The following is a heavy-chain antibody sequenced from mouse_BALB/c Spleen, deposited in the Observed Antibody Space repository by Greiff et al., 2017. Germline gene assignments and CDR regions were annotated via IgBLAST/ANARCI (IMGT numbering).Heavy chain of an antibody. Sequence: DVMLVESGGGLVQPGGSRKLSCAASGFTFSDYGMAWVRQAPGKGPEWVAFISNLAYSIYYADTVTGRFTISRENAKNTLYLEMSSLRSEDTAMYYCARAYYGNYDYYAMDYWGQGTSVTVSS. CDR1: GFTFSDYG. CDR2: ISNLAYSI. V-gene: IGHV5-15*02. J-gene: IGHJ4*01. D-gene: IGHD2-10*01. CDR3: ARAYYGNYDYYAMDY.